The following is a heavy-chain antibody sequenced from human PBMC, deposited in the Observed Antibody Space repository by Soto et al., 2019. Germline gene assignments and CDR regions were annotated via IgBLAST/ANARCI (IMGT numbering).Heavy chain of an antibody. J-gene: IGHJ5*02. CDR3: ERSPDILTVYP. CDR2: IYYSGST. CDR1: DGSISSYY. V-gene: IGHV4-59*01. Sequence: SETLSVTCTVADGSISSYYWSWIRQPPGKGLEWIGYIYYSGSTNYNPSLKSRVTISVDTSKNQFSLKLSSVTAADTAVYYCERSPDILTVYPWGQGTLVTVSS. D-gene: IGHD3-9*01.